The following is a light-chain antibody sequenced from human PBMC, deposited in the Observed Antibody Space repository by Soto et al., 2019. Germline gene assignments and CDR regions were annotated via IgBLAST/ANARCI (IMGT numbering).Light chain of an antibody. V-gene: IGLV2-23*01. J-gene: IGLJ3*02. Sequence: QSALTQPASVSGSPGQSITISCTGSSSDVGTYDLVSWYQHHPGAAPKLMIYEATRRPSGSSNRFSGSKSGNTASLTISGLQAEDEDDYYCCSFAGSNSWVFGGGTKLTVL. CDR2: EAT. CDR3: CSFAGSNSWV. CDR1: SSDVGTYDL.